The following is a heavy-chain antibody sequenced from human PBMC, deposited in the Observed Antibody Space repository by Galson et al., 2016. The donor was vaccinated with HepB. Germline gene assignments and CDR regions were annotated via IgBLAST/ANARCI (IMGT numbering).Heavy chain of an antibody. CDR3: ARVRGSAAAGR. D-gene: IGHD6-13*01. V-gene: IGHV3-33*01. Sequence: SLRLSCAASGFIFRTYGMHWVRQAPGKGLEWVAVIWYDGSRKYYADSVKGRFTISRENSKNTLYLQMNSLRAADTAVYYCARVRGSAAAGRWGQGTLVTVSS. CDR1: GFIFRTYG. CDR2: IWYDGSRK. J-gene: IGHJ4*02.